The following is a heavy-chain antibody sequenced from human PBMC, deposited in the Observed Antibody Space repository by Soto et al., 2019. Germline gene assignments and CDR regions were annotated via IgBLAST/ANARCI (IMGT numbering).Heavy chain of an antibody. D-gene: IGHD3-22*01. CDR1: GASLRSGGYY. CDR3: ARDRYGDYYAY. Sequence: QVQLLESGPGLVKPSQTLSLSCIVSGASLRSGGYYWNWIRQHPGKGLEWIGYIYFDGMTYYNPSLERRVTMSIDASKNQFSLHLSSVTAADTAVYYCARDRYGDYYAYWGQGILVTVSS. V-gene: IGHV4-31*03. J-gene: IGHJ4*02. CDR2: IYFDGMT.